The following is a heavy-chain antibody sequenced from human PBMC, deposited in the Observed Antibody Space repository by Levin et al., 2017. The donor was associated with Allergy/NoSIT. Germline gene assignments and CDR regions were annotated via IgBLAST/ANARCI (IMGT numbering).Heavy chain of an antibody. CDR2: MNPNSGNT. J-gene: IGHJ4*02. Sequence: GESLKISCKASGYTFTSYDINWVRQATGQGLEWMGWMNPNSGNTGYAQKFQGRVTMTRNTSISTAYMELSSLRSEDTAVYYCARGYLGAMVRGAGPFWGQGTLVTVSS. D-gene: IGHD3-10*01. CDR1: GYTFTSYD. CDR3: ARGYLGAMVRGAGPF. V-gene: IGHV1-8*01.